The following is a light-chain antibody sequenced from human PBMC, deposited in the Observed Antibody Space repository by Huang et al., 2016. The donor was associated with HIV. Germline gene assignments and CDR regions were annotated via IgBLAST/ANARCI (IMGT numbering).Light chain of an antibody. J-gene: IGKJ1*01. CDR1: QSISTY. CDR2: AAS. Sequence: DIQMTQSPSSLSASVGDRVTITCRASQSISTYLNWYQQKPGKAPKLLIYAASSLQSGVLSRFSGSGSGTDFSLTISSLQPEDCATYHCQQSYSTPRTFGQGTKVEIK. CDR3: QQSYSTPRT. V-gene: IGKV1-39*01.